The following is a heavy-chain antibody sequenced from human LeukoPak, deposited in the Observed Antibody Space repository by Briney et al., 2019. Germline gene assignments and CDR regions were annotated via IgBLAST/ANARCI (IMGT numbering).Heavy chain of an antibody. CDR3: ARDIVVVPAAKGDAFDI. CDR1: GYTFTSYG. D-gene: IGHD2-2*01. V-gene: IGHV1-18*01. CDR2: ISAYNGNT. J-gene: IGHJ3*02. Sequence: AASVKVFCKASGYTFTSYGISWVRQAPGQGLEWMGWISAYNGNTNYAQKLQGRVTVTTDTSTSTAYMELRSLRSDDTAVYYCARDIVVVPAAKGDAFDIWGQGTMVTVSS.